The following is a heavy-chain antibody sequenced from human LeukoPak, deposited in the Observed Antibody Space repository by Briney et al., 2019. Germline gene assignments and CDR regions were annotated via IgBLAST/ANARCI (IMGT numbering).Heavy chain of an antibody. J-gene: IGHJ4*02. CDR1: GGSISSYY. V-gene: IGHV4-59*01. D-gene: IGHD6-19*01. CDR2: IYYSGST. CDR3: ARDRQWLALDY. Sequence: SETLSLTCTGSGGSISSYYWSWLRQPPGKGLEWIGYIYYSGSTNYNPSLKSRVTISVDTSKNQFSLKLSSVTAADTAVYYCARDRQWLALDYWGQGTLVTVSS.